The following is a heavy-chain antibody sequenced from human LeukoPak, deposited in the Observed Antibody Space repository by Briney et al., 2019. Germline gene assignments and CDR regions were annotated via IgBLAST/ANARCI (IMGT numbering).Heavy chain of an antibody. V-gene: IGHV3-23*01. J-gene: IGHJ4*02. Sequence: GGSLRLSCAASGFTFSSYGMSWVRQAPGKGLEWVSTISGSGDSTYYADSVKGRFTISRDNSKNTLYLQMNSLRAEDTAVYYCAKLNYGDYIDYWGQGTLVTVSS. D-gene: IGHD4-17*01. CDR2: ISGSGDST. CDR3: AKLNYGDYIDY. CDR1: GFTFSSYG.